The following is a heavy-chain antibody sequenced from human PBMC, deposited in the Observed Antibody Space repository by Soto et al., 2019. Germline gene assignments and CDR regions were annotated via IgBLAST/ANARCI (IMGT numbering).Heavy chain of an antibody. Sequence: SVKVSCKASGGTFSSYAISWVRQAPGQGLEWMGGIIPIFGTANYAQKFQGRVTITADESTSTAYMELSSLRSEDTAVYYCARGAVAGNMGYYYYYYGMDVWGQGTTVTVSS. CDR1: GGTFSSYA. J-gene: IGHJ6*02. V-gene: IGHV1-69*13. CDR3: ARGAVAGNMGYYYYYYGMDV. D-gene: IGHD6-19*01. CDR2: IIPIFGTA.